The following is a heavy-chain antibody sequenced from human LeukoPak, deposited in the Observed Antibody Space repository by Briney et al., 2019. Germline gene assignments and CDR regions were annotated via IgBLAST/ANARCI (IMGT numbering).Heavy chain of an antibody. Sequence: ASVKVSCKTSGYIFIGYYIHWVRQAPGQGLEWMGWINPNSGGTNYAQNFQGRVTMTRDTSISTAYMELSRLRSDDTAVFYCARAVAGTSSQSYWGQGTLVTVSS. CDR3: ARAVAGTSSQSY. D-gene: IGHD6-19*01. CDR2: INPNSGGT. V-gene: IGHV1-2*02. CDR1: GYIFIGYY. J-gene: IGHJ4*02.